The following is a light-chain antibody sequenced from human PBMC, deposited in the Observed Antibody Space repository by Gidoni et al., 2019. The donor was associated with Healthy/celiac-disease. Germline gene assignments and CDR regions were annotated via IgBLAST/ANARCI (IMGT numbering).Light chain of an antibody. CDR2: AAS. Sequence: DIQLTQSPSFLSASVGDRVTITCRASQGISSYLAWYQQKPGKAPKLLIYAASTLQSGVPSRFSGSGSGTEFTLTISSLQPEDFATYYSQQLNSYELTFXGXIKVXIK. V-gene: IGKV1-9*01. CDR1: QGISSY. J-gene: IGKJ4*01. CDR3: QQLNSYELT.